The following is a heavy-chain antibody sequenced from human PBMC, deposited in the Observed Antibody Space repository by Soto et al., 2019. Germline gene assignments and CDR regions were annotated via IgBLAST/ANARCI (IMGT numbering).Heavy chain of an antibody. D-gene: IGHD1-1*01. V-gene: IGHV1-69*13. Sequence: AVKVSCKASGGKFSTYAINWVRQAPGQGLEWLGGIITFFGAAMYAQKFQDRVTITADEFTTTAYMELSSLRSDDTAVYYCARGGKERFRGSGMDVWGQGTTVTVSS. J-gene: IGHJ6*02. CDR2: IITFFGAA. CDR1: GGKFSTYA. CDR3: ARGGKERFRGSGMDV.